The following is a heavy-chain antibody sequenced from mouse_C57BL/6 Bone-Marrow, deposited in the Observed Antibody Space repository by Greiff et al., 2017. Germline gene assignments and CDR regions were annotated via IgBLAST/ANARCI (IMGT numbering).Heavy chain of an antibody. V-gene: IGHV14-4*01. Sequence: EVQRVESGAELVRPGASVKLSCTASGFNIKDDYIHWVKQRPEQGLAWIGWIDPAIGDTEYASKFQGKATITSDTSSNTAYLQLSSLTSEDTAVEYCSSFDGNYFDFWGQGTPLTVAS. CDR3: SSFDGNYFDF. J-gene: IGHJ2*01. CDR1: GFNIKDDY. CDR2: IDPAIGDT. D-gene: IGHD2-3*01.